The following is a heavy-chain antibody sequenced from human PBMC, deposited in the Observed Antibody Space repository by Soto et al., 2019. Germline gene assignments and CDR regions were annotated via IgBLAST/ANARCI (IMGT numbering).Heavy chain of an antibody. CDR2: ISYDGSNK. CDR3: AKGYCSGGSCYSLVGY. J-gene: IGHJ4*02. V-gene: IGHV3-30*18. D-gene: IGHD2-15*01. Sequence: QVQLVESGGGVVQPGRSLRLSCAASGFTFSSYGMHWVRQAPGKGLEWVAVISYDGSNKYYADSVKGRFTISRDNSKNXLYLQMNSLRAEDTAVYYCAKGYCSGGSCYSLVGYWGRGTLVTGSS. CDR1: GFTFSSYG.